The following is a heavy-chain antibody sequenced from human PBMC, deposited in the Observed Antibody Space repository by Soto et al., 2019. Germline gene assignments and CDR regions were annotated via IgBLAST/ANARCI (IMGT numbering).Heavy chain of an antibody. Sequence: QVQVVESGGGVVQPGRSLRLSCAASGFTFSRYAMHWVRQAPGKGLEWVAVISSDGSNKYYADSVKGRFTISRDNSKNTLYLQMNSLRAEDTAVYYCASPGPWGQGTLVTVSS. V-gene: IGHV3-30*04. CDR1: GFTFSRYA. CDR3: ASPGP. D-gene: IGHD7-27*01. CDR2: ISSDGSNK. J-gene: IGHJ5*02.